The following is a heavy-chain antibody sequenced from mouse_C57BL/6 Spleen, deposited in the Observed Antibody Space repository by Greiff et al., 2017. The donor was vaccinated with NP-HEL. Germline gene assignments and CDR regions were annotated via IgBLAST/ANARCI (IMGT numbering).Heavy chain of an antibody. V-gene: IGHV1-53*01. CDR2: INPCNGGT. J-gene: IGHJ4*01. CDR1: GYTFTSYW. Sequence: QVQLQQPGTELVKPGASVKLSCKASGYTFTSYWMHWVKQRPGQGLEWIGNINPCNGGTNYNEKFKSKATLTVDKSSSPAYRQLSSRTSEDSAFYKCAREKNSYSIDYWGQGTSVTVSS. CDR3: AREKNSYSIDY.